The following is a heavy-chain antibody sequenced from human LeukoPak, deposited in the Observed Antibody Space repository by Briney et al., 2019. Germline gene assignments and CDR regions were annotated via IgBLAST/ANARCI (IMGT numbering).Heavy chain of an antibody. Sequence: GASVKVSCKASGYIFTKFYMHWVRQAPGQGLEWMGGIIPIFGTANYAQKFQGRVTITADESTSTAYMELSSLRSEDTAVYYCARQNCSSTSCYTLDYYYYYGMGVWGQGTTVTVSS. V-gene: IGHV1-69*13. CDR2: IIPIFGTA. CDR1: GYIFTKFY. CDR3: ARQNCSSTSCYTLDYYYYYGMGV. J-gene: IGHJ6*02. D-gene: IGHD2-2*02.